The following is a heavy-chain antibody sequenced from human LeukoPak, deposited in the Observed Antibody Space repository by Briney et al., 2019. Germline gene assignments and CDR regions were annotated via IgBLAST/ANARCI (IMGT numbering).Heavy chain of an antibody. CDR3: ASLYCSCGNCNPDY. V-gene: IGHV4-59*02. D-gene: IGHD2-15*01. Sequence: SETLSLTCTVSGVSVNSYYWSCIRQPPGQGLEWIGYIYYSGTTNYNLSLKSRVTISVDTSKNQVSLKLTSVTAADAAVYNCASLYCSCGNCNPDYWGQGTLVTVSS. CDR2: IYYSGTT. J-gene: IGHJ4*02. CDR1: GVSVNSYY.